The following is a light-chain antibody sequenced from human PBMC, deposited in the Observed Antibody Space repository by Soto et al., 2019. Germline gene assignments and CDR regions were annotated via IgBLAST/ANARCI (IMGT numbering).Light chain of an antibody. J-gene: IGKJ3*01. CDR2: GAS. V-gene: IGKV3-20*01. Sequence: EIVLTQSPGTLSLSPGERATLSCRAGQSVSSTSLAWYQQKPGQAPRLLIYGASSRATGIPDRFSGSGSGTDFTLTISRLEPEDFAVYYCQQYYRSPPFTFGPGTKVDIK. CDR1: QSVSSTS. CDR3: QQYYRSPPFT.